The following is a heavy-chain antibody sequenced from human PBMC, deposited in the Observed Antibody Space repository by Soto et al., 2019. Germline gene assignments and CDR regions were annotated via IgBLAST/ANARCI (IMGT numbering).Heavy chain of an antibody. D-gene: IGHD2-2*01. Sequence: QVQLVQSGGEVKRPGASVKVSCKTSGYTFSNYGITWVRQAHGQPLEWMGWISLYRDGTNYAQKFQGRVSMTTDTSTTTAYMELRSLRSDDTAVYYCARVVPGAEAWFGTWGQATLVTVSS. J-gene: IGHJ5*02. V-gene: IGHV1-18*01. CDR2: ISLYRDGT. CDR3: ARVVPGAEAWFGT. CDR1: GYTFSNYG.